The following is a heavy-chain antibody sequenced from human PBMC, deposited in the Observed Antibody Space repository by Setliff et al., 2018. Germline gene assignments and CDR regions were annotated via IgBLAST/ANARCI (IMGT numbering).Heavy chain of an antibody. V-gene: IGHV3-30*02. J-gene: IGHJ1*01. CDR3: VRDSSADYYDNDYFKY. Sequence: PGGSLRLSCAASGFTFSSDPMNWVRQAPGKGLEWVAFIRHDESDIYYTNSVKGRFTVSRDNSKNTLYLQMNILRPEDTALYYCVRDSSADYYDNDYFKYWGQGALVTVSS. D-gene: IGHD2-21*02. CDR2: IRHDESDI. CDR1: GFTFSSDP.